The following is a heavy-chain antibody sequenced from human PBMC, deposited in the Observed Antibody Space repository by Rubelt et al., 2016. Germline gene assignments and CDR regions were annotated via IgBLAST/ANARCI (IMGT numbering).Heavy chain of an antibody. Sequence: YSGSTNYNPSFKSRVTISVDTSKNQFSLKLSSVTAADTAVYYCARGIVGDYSGWGQGTLVTVSS. V-gene: IGHV4-59*08. CDR2: YSGST. J-gene: IGHJ4*02. D-gene: IGHD1-26*01. CDR3: ARGIVGDYSG.